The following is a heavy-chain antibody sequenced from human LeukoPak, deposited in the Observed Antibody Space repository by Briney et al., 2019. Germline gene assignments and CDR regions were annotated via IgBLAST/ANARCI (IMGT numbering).Heavy chain of an antibody. D-gene: IGHD1-26*01. J-gene: IGHJ4*02. Sequence: ASVKVSCKASGGTFSGYAISWVRQAPGQGLEWMGGIIPIFGTANYAQRFQGRVTITTDESTSTAYMELSSLRSEDTAVYYCARIGGTYMPLGYWGQGTLATVSS. V-gene: IGHV1-69*05. CDR3: ARIGGTYMPLGY. CDR2: IIPIFGTA. CDR1: GGTFSGYA.